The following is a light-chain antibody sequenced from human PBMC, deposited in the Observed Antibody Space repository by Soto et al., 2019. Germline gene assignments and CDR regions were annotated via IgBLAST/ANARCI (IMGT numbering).Light chain of an antibody. J-gene: IGKJ1*01. Sequence: DTQMTQSPSTLSASGGDRVTITCRASQSISNWLAWYQQKPGKAPKLLINDASSLESGVPSRFSGSGSGTEFTLTISSLQPDDFATYYCQQYNSFSGTFGQGTKVDIK. CDR1: QSISNW. CDR2: DAS. V-gene: IGKV1-5*01. CDR3: QQYNSFSGT.